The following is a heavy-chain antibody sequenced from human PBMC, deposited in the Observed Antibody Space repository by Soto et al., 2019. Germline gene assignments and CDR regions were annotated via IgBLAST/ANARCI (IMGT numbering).Heavy chain of an antibody. CDR2: MNPNSGNT. Sequence: ASVKVSCKASGYTFTSYDINWVRQATGRGLEWMGWMNPNSGNTGYAQKFQGRVTMTRNTSISTAYMELSSLRSEDTAVYYCATGRTTGYSSGWYLDAFDLWGHGTMVTVSS. V-gene: IGHV1-8*01. D-gene: IGHD6-19*01. CDR1: GYTFTSYD. J-gene: IGHJ3*01. CDR3: ATGRTTGYSSGWYLDAFDL.